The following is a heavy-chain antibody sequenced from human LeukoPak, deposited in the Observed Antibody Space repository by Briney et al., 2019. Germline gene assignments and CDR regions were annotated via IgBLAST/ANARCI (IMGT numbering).Heavy chain of an antibody. CDR2: ISGSGGST. CDR1: GFTFSSYA. Sequence: GASLKLSCAASGFTFSSYAMSWVRQAPGKGLEWVSAISGSGGSTYYADSVKGRFTISRDNSKNTLYLQMNSLRAEDTAVYYCAKDTDFWYFDYWGQGTLVTVSS. CDR3: AKDTDFWYFDY. D-gene: IGHD3-3*01. V-gene: IGHV3-23*01. J-gene: IGHJ4*02.